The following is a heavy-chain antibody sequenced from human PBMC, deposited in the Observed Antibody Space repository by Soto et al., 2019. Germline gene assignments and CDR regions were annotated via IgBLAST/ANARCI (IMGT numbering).Heavy chain of an antibody. J-gene: IGHJ4*02. D-gene: IGHD1-1*01. CDR3: ARWVEVCLDYFAS. Sequence: TLSLTCTVSCGSMINSDYYWSWVRHTTGKGLEWFXHVFQXARTYYKPSLXXRVGILVXXSRNQFSMNLNSMNVADAAVYYCARWVEVCLDYFASWGQGIPVSVSS. CDR1: CGSMINSDYY. CDR2: VFQXART. V-gene: IGHV4-30-4*01.